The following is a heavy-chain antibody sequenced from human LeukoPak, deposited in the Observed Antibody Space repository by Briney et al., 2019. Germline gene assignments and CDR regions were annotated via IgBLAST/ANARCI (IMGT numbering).Heavy chain of an antibody. V-gene: IGHV4-61*02. D-gene: IGHD2-15*01. CDR1: GGSISSGSYY. CDR3: AREFLGDCSGGSCHGFDY. Sequence: SETLSLTCTVSGGSISSGSYYWSWIRQPAGKGLEWIGRIYTSGSTNYNPSLKSRVTISVDTSKNQFFLKLSSVTAADTAVYYCAREFLGDCSGGSCHGFDYWGQGTLVTVSS. J-gene: IGHJ4*02. CDR2: IYTSGST.